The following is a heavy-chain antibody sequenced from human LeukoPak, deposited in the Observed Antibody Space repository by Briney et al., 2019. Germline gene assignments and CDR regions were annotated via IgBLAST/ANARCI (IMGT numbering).Heavy chain of an antibody. CDR1: GYRFTVYY. Sequence: ASVKVSCKASGYRFTVYYMHWVRQAPGKGLEWMGWINPNSGGTHYAQKFLGRVTMTRDTSINTAYLELSRLTSDDTALYYCATLYGDYVISDYWGQRTLVTVSS. CDR3: ATLYGDYVISDY. D-gene: IGHD4-17*01. V-gene: IGHV1-2*02. J-gene: IGHJ4*02. CDR2: INPNSGGT.